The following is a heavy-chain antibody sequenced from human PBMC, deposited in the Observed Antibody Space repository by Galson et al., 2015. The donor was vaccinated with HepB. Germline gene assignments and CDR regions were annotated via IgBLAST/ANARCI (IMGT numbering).Heavy chain of an antibody. V-gene: IGHV1-24*01. D-gene: IGHD3-10*01. CDR1: GYTLTDSS. J-gene: IGHJ4*02. CDR2: FDPEDGET. Sequence: SVKVSCKVSGYTLTDSSMHWVRQAPGKGLEWMGSFDPEDGETVYAQKFQGRVTLTGDTSTGTAYMELRSLRSEDTAVYYCATPFGVGDDYFDSWGRGTLVTVSS. CDR3: ATPFGVGDDYFDS.